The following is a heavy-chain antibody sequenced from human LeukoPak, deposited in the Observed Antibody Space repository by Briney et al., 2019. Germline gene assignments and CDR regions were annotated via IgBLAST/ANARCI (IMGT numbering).Heavy chain of an antibody. CDR3: ASEHYDFWSGYLTPPSDY. V-gene: IGHV4-39*02. D-gene: IGHD3-3*01. J-gene: IGHJ4*02. Sequence: SETLSLTCTVSGASISSSSFYWGWIRQPPGRGLGWIESIYYSGSTYYNPSLKSRVTISVDTTTNQFSLKLTSVTAADTAVYYCASEHYDFWSGYLTPPSDYWGQGTLVTVSS. CDR1: GASISSSSFY. CDR2: IYYSGST.